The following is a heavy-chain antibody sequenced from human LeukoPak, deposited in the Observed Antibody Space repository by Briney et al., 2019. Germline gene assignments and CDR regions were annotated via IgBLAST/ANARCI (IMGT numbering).Heavy chain of an antibody. V-gene: IGHV1-46*01. CDR2: ISPSGGST. CDR1: GYTFTSNY. CDR3: ARDNSVRDAAWWFNP. Sequence: ASVKVPCKAFGYTFTSNYMHWVRQAPGQGLEWMGVISPSGGSTNYAQKFRGRVTLTRDMSTSTDYLELSSLRSEDTAVYYCARDNSVRDAAWWFNPWGQGTLVTVSS. J-gene: IGHJ5*02. D-gene: IGHD5-24*01.